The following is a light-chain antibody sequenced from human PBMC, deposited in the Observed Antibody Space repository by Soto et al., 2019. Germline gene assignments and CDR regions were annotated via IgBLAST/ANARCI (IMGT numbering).Light chain of an antibody. J-gene: IGKJ2*01. CDR1: QSITSRY. Sequence: EIVLTQSPGTLSLSPGERATLSCRARQSITSRYFAWYQQKPGQAPRLLIYGVSNRATGIPDRFSGSGSGTDFTLTISRLEPEDFAVYYCQQYNASPRTFGQGTKLEIK. V-gene: IGKV3-20*01. CDR2: GVS. CDR3: QQYNASPRT.